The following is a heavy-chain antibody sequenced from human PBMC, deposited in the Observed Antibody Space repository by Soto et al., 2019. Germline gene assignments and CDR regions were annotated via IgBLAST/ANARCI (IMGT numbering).Heavy chain of an antibody. CDR3: ARAGDSSSWYDYYGMDV. CDR2: MNPNSGNT. J-gene: IGHJ6*02. Sequence: RASVKVSCKASGYTFTSYDINWVRQATGQGLEWMGWMNPNSGNTGYAQKFQGRVTMTRNTSISTAYMELSSLRSEDTAVYYCARAGDSSSWYDYYGMDVWGQGTTVTVSS. D-gene: IGHD6-13*01. V-gene: IGHV1-8*01. CDR1: GYTFTSYD.